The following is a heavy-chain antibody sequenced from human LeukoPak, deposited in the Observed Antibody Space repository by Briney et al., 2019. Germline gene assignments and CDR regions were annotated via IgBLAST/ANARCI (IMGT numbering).Heavy chain of an antibody. CDR2: INQGEGEK. D-gene: IGHD1-26*01. Sequence: GGSLRLSCVDSGFTFSSHWMSWVRQAPRKGLEWVANINQGEGEKYYVDSVKGRFTISRDNAKKSLFLQMNSLRAEDTAVYYCARGRFIAGTTAYYFDYWGQGTLVTVSS. CDR1: GFTFSSHW. V-gene: IGHV3-7*03. CDR3: ARGRFIAGTTAYYFDY. J-gene: IGHJ4*02.